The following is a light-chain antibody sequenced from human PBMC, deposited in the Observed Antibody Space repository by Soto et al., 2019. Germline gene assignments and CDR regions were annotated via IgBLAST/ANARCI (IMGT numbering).Light chain of an antibody. CDR3: QQYYNYPLT. J-gene: IGKJ4*01. V-gene: IGKV3-15*01. Sequence: EIVMTQSPATLSVSPGERATLSCRSSQTIRNNLAWYQQKPGQAPRLLIYVASTRATDIPARFSGSGSGTDFTLTISSPQSEDFATYYCQQYYNYPLTFGGGTKVDIK. CDR1: QTIRNN. CDR2: VAS.